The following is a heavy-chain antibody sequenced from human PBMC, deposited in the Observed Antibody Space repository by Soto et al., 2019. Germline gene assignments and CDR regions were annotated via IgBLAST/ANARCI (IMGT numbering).Heavy chain of an antibody. CDR2: MNPNSGNT. V-gene: IGHV1-8*01. CDR1: GYTFTSYD. J-gene: IGHJ6*02. D-gene: IGHD2-8*01. Sequence: ASVKVSCKASGYTFTSYDINWVRQATGQGLEWMGWMNPNSGNTGYAQKFQGRVTMTRNTSISTAYMELSSLRSEDTAVYYCARGPEGYCTNGVCYSPSRYYYYGMDVWGQGTTVTVSS. CDR3: ARGPEGYCTNGVCYSPSRYYYYGMDV.